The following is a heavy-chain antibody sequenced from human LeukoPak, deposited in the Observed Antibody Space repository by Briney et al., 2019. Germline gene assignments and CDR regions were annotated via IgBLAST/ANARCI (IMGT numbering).Heavy chain of an antibody. CDR2: INPNVGST. Sequence: ASVKVSCKASGYTFTSYYVHWVRQAPGQGLEWLGIINPNVGSTNYAQKFQGRVTLTSDTSTSTVYMELSSLRSDDTAVYYCAWSLVGASAFDIWGQGTMVTVSS. D-gene: IGHD1-26*01. CDR3: AWSLVGASAFDI. CDR1: GYTFTSYY. J-gene: IGHJ3*02. V-gene: IGHV1-46*01.